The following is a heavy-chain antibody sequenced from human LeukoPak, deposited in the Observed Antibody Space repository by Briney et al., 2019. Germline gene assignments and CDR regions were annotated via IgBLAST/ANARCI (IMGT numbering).Heavy chain of an antibody. CDR2: INPNSGGT. CDR1: GYTFTGYY. J-gene: IGHJ4*02. CDR3: ASGDRYDGSGFYYSDY. V-gene: IGHV1-2*02. D-gene: IGHD3-22*01. Sequence: ASVKVSCKASGYTFTGYYRHWVRQAPGQGLEWMGWINPNSGGTNYAQKFQGRVTMTRDTSISTAYMELSRLTSDDTAVYYCASGDRYDGSGFYYSDYLGQGTLVTVPS.